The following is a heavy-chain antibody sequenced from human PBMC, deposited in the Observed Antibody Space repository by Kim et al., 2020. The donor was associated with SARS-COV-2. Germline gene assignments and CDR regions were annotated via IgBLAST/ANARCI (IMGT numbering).Heavy chain of an antibody. Sequence: ASVKVSCKASGYTFTSYGISWVRQAPGQGLEWMGWISAYNGNTNYAQKLQGRVTMTTDTSTSTAYMELRSLRSDDTAVYYCAIQAAAPILKITMVRGILDDAFDIWGQGTMVTVSS. CDR1: GYTFTSYG. CDR2: ISAYNGNT. D-gene: IGHD3-10*01. CDR3: AIQAAAPILKITMVRGILDDAFDI. J-gene: IGHJ3*02. V-gene: IGHV1-18*04.